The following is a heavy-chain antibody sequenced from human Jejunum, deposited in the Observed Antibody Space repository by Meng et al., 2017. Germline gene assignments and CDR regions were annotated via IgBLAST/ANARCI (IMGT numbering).Heavy chain of an antibody. CDR3: ARDSETYPTYFDY. CDR1: GGSVSSGFYY. D-gene: IGHD5-24*01. J-gene: IGHJ4*02. CDR2: ISDSGTT. V-gene: IGHV4-61*03. Sequence: QVPLQESGPGLGRPSETLSLTCTVSGGSVSSGFYYWSWIRQPPGKGLEWIGYISDSGTTNHNPSLKSRVTMSVDTSKNHFSLKLTSVTAADTAVYFCARDSETYPTYFDYWGQGTLVTVSS.